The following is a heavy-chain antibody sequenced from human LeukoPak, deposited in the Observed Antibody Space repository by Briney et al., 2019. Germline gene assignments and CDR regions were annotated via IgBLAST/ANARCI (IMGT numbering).Heavy chain of an antibody. Sequence: PGGSLRLSCAASGFTFSSYGMTWARQAPGKGLEWVSYISSSGSTIYYADSVKGRFTISRGNAKNSLYLQMNSLRAEDTAVYYCAELGITMIGGVWGKGTTVTISS. J-gene: IGHJ6*04. V-gene: IGHV3-48*04. D-gene: IGHD3-10*02. CDR2: ISSSGSTI. CDR1: GFTFSSYG. CDR3: AELGITMIGGV.